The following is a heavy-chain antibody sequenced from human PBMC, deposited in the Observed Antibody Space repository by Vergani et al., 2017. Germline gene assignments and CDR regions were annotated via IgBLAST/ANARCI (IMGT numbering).Heavy chain of an antibody. D-gene: IGHD4-17*01. V-gene: IGHV1-69*08. CDR3: ARDADYGDYVGVDY. Sequence: QVQLVQSGAEVKKPGSSVKVSCKASGGTFSSYTISWVRQAPGQGLEWMGRIIPILGIANYAQKFQGRVTITADKSTSTAYMELSSLRSEETAVYYCARDADYGDYVGVDYWGQGTLVTVSS. CDR2: IIPILGIA. CDR1: GGTFSSYT. J-gene: IGHJ4*02.